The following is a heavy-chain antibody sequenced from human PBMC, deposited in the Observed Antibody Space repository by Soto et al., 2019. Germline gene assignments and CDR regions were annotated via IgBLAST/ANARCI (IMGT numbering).Heavy chain of an antibody. CDR2: INPSGGST. V-gene: IGHV1-46*01. D-gene: IGHD2-2*02. Sequence: ASVKVSCKASGYTFTSYYMHWVRQAPGQGLEWMGIINPSGGSTSYAQKFQGRVTMTRDTSTSTVYMELSSLRSGDTAVYYCARFGMGYCSSTSCYSDDYYYYGMDVWGQGTTVTVSS. J-gene: IGHJ6*02. CDR1: GYTFTSYY. CDR3: ARFGMGYCSSTSCYSDDYYYYGMDV.